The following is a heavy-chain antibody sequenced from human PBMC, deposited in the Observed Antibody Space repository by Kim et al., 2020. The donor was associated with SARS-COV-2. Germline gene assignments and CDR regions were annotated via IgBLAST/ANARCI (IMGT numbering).Heavy chain of an antibody. J-gene: IGHJ4*02. CDR2: IYYSGST. CDR3: ARDLGDGDY. Sequence: SETLSLTCTVSGGSVSSGSYYWSWIRQPPGKGLEWIGYIYYSGSTNYNPSLKSRVTISVDTSKNQFSLKLSCVTAADTAVYYCARDLGDGDYWGQGTLVTVSS. D-gene: IGHD3-16*01. CDR1: GGSVSSGSYY. V-gene: IGHV4-61*01.